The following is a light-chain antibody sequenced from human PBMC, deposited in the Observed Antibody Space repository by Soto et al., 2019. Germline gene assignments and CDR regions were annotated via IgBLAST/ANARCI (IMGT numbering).Light chain of an antibody. CDR3: QQYNNWPRT. Sequence: EFVLTPSPGTLSLSPGERATLSCRARQSVSSSYLAWYQQEPGQAPRLLIYGASTRATGIPARFSGSGSGTEFTLTISSLQSEDFAVYFCQQYNNWPRTFGQGTKVDIK. CDR1: QSVSSSY. CDR2: GAS. V-gene: IGKV3-15*01. J-gene: IGKJ1*01.